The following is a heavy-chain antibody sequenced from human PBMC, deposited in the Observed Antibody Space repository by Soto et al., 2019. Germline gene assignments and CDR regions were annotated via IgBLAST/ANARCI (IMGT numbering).Heavy chain of an antibody. CDR3: ARVLGYDYYYFDY. V-gene: IGHV3-30-3*01. Sequence: GSLRLSCAASGFTFSSYAMHWVRQAPGKGLEWVAVISYDGSNKYYADSVKGRFTISRDNSKNTLYLQMNSLRAEDTAVYYCARVLGYDYYYFDYWGQGTRVTVSS. CDR2: ISYDGSNK. D-gene: IGHD5-12*01. CDR1: GFTFSSYA. J-gene: IGHJ4*02.